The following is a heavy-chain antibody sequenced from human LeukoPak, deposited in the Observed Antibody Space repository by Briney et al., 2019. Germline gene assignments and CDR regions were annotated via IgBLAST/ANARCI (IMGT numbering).Heavy chain of an antibody. CDR3: ARGRDGYKY. V-gene: IGHV3-11*01. CDR1: GFTFSDYY. J-gene: IGHJ4*02. CDR2: ISSRGKTV. Sequence: GGSLRRSCAASGFTFSDYYMSWIRQAPDKGLEWVSYISSRGKTVHYADSVKGRFTTSRDNAEMSLYLQMDSLRAEDTDIYFCARGRDGYKYWGPGTRVTVSS. D-gene: IGHD5-24*01.